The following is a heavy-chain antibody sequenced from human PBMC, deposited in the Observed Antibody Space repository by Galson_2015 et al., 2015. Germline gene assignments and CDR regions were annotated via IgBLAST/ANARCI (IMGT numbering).Heavy chain of an antibody. V-gene: IGHV4-34*01. Sequence: SETLSLTCAVYGGSFSGYYWSWIRQPPGKGLEWIGEINHSGSTNYNPSLRSRVTILVDTSKNQFSLKLSSVTAADTAVYYCARDPSVSYGDNNWFDPWGQGTLVTVSS. D-gene: IGHD4-17*01. CDR1: GGSFSGYY. J-gene: IGHJ5*02. CDR2: INHSGST. CDR3: ARDPSVSYGDNNWFDP.